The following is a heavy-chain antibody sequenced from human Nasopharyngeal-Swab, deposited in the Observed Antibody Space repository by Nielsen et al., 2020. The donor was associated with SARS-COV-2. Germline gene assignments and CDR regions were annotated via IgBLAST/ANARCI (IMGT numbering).Heavy chain of an antibody. CDR3: ARGGLLWDAFDI. Sequence: GGSLRLSCAASGFTFSSYAMHWVRQAPGKGLEWVAVISYDGSNKYYADSVKGRFTISRDNSKNTLYLQMNGLRAEDTAVYYCARGGLLWDAFDIWGQGTMVTVSS. CDR1: GFTFSSYA. V-gene: IGHV3-30*04. D-gene: IGHD1-26*01. CDR2: ISYDGSNK. J-gene: IGHJ3*02.